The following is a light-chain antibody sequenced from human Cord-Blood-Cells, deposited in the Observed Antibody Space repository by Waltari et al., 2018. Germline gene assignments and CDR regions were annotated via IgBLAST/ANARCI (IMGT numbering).Light chain of an antibody. J-gene: IGLJ3*02. CDR3: QSYDSSLSGSV. CDR2: GNS. V-gene: IGLV1-40*01. CDR1: SSNIGAGYD. Sequence: GQRVTISCTGSSSNIGAGYDVHWYQQLPGTAPKLLIYGNSNRPSGVPDRFSGSKSGTSASLAITGLQAEDEADYYCQSYDSSLSGSVFGGGTKLTVL.